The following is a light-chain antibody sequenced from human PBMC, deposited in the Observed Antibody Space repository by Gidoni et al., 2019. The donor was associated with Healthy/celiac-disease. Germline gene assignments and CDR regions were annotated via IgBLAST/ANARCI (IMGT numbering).Light chain of an antibody. CDR1: SSNIGSNY. J-gene: IGLJ2*01. V-gene: IGLV1-47*01. Sequence: QSVLTQPPSASGTPGQRVTISRSGSSSNIGSNYVYWYQQLPGTAPKLLIYRNNQRPSGVPDRFSGSKSGTSASLAISGLRSEDEADYYCAAWDDSLNVFGGGTKLTVL. CDR3: AAWDDSLNV. CDR2: RNN.